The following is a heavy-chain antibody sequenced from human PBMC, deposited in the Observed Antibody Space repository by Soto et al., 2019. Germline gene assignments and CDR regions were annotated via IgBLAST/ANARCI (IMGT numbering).Heavy chain of an antibody. Sequence: ASVKVSCKASGYTFTSYDINWVRQATGQGLEWMGWMNPNSGNTGYAQKFQGRVTMTRNTSISTAYMDLSSLRSEDTAVYYCARGGVMVYAIRGYYYYYYMDVWGKGTTVTVSS. D-gene: IGHD2-8*01. V-gene: IGHV1-8*01. CDR3: ARGGVMVYAIRGYYYYYYMDV. CDR2: MNPNSGNT. J-gene: IGHJ6*03. CDR1: GYTFTSYD.